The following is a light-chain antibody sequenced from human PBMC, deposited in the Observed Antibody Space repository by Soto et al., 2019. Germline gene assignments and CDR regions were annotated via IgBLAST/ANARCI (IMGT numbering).Light chain of an antibody. J-gene: IGKJ4*01. V-gene: IGKV1-5*01. CDR2: DTS. CDR3: QQYDEYPLT. CDR1: QNIRSW. Sequence: DIQMTQSPSTLSASVGDRVTITCRASQNIRSWLAWYPQRPGKVPNLLIWDTSKLQSGVPARFSGSGSGTEFTLTIASLQRDDFATYWCQQYDEYPLTFGGGTKVEHK.